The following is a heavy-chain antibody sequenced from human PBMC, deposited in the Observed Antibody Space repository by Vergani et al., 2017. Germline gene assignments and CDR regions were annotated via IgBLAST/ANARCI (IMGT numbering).Heavy chain of an antibody. Sequence: QVQLQESGPGLMKPSETLSLNCTVSGGSISGYYWVRIRQPPGKGLEWIGYIHSTGDTNYNPSLMSRVTISVDTSKNQFSLHLRSVTAADTALYFCARDNAARFDSWGQGALVTVSS. V-gene: IGHV4-59*01. CDR3: ARDNAARFDS. CDR2: IHSTGDT. CDR1: GGSISGYY. J-gene: IGHJ4*02.